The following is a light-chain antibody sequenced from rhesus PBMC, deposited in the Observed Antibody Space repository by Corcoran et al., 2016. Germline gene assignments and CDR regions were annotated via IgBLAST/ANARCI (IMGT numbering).Light chain of an antibody. Sequence: QAVVTQEPSLTVSPGGTVTLTCGSSAGTVTSGNYPNWFQQKPGQAPRGLIYNKNSTHFWTPALFSGSLAGGKAALTLSGTQPEDEADYYCLLYHSGTYIFGAGTRLTVL. CDR3: LLYHSGTYI. V-gene: IGLV7-71*01. J-gene: IGLJ1*01. CDR2: NKN. CDR1: AGTVTSGNY.